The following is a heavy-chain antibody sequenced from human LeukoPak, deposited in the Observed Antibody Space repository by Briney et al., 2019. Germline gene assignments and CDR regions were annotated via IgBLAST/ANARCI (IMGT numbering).Heavy chain of an antibody. CDR1: GFNFSSFA. CDR3: ASWPGAWYGEDS. D-gene: IGHD3-10*01. Sequence: GGSLRLSCEGSGFNFSSFAVHWVRQAPGRGLEWVSVIYGGGSTYYADSVKGRFTISRDTSKNTVNLEMNTLRAEDTAVYYCASWPGAWYGEDSWGQGTLVTVSS. CDR2: IYGGGST. J-gene: IGHJ4*02. V-gene: IGHV3-53*01.